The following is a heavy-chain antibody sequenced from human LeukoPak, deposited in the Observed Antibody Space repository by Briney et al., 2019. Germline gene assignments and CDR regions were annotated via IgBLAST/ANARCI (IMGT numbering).Heavy chain of an antibody. CDR3: AKDRSRSYSSFDS. Sequence: GGSLRLSCAASGFTFSSYAMSWVRQAPGKGLEWVSSISSSSTIYYADSVKGRFTISRDNSKNSLYLQMNSLRTEDTAFYYCAKDRSRSYSSFDSWGQGTLVTVSS. D-gene: IGHD6-19*01. CDR2: ISSSSTI. CDR1: GFTFSSYA. J-gene: IGHJ4*02. V-gene: IGHV3-69-1*02.